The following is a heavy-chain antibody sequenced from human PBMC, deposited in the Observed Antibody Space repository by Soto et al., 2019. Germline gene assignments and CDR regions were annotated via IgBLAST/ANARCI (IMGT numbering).Heavy chain of an antibody. Sequence: QVQLVQSGAEVKKPGASVKVSCKASGYTFTSYYMHWVRQAPGQGLECMGIINPSGGSTSYAQKFQGRVTMTRDTSTRTVYMELSRLRSEDTAVYYCARGFKRWVATKGGLRHDAFDIWVQGTMVTVSS. J-gene: IGHJ3*02. D-gene: IGHD5-12*01. CDR3: ARGFKRWVATKGGLRHDAFDI. V-gene: IGHV1-46*01. CDR1: GYTFTSYY. CDR2: INPSGGST.